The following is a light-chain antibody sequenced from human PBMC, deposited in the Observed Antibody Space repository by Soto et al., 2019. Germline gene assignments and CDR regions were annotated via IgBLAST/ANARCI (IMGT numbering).Light chain of an antibody. CDR1: QSVSNNY. CDR3: QQRSNWPPIT. V-gene: IGKV3D-20*02. J-gene: IGKJ5*01. Sequence: EIVLTQSLGXLSXXPXXXXXXXXXXXQSVSNNYLAWYQQKPGQAPRLLIYGASNRATGIPDRFSGSGSGTDFTLTISSLEPEDFAVYYCQQRSNWPPITFGQGTRLEIK. CDR2: GAS.